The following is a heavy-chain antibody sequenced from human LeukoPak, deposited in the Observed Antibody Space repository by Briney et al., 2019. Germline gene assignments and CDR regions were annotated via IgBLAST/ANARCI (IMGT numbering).Heavy chain of an antibody. V-gene: IGHV3-33*06. CDR2: IWYDGSNK. J-gene: IGHJ4*02. CDR3: AKEHSSSSYYFDY. CDR1: GFTFSSYG. Sequence: GGSLRLSCAASGFTFSSYGMHWVRQAPGKGLEWVAVIWYDGSNKYYADSVKGRFTISRDNSKNTLYLQMNSLRAEDTAVYYCAKEHSSSSYYFDYWGQGTLVTVSS. D-gene: IGHD6-6*01.